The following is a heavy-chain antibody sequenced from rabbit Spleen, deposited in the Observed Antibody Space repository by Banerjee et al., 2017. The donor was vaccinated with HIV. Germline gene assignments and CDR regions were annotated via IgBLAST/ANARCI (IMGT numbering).Heavy chain of an antibody. CDR2: INAITGKA. CDR3: ARDAGSGPYIDGYFNL. D-gene: IGHD8-1*01. Sequence: QEQLVESGGGLVQPGGSLKLSCTASGFSFSNKAVMCWVRQAPGKGLEWIACINAITGKAVYASWAKGRFTFSKTSSTTVTLQMTSLTVADTATYFCARDAGSGPYIDGYFNLWGPGTLVTVS. J-gene: IGHJ4*01. CDR1: GFSFSNKAV. V-gene: IGHV1S45*01.